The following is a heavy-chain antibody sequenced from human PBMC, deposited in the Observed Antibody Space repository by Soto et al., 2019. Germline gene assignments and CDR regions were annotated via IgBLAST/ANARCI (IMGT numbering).Heavy chain of an antibody. Sequence: SETLSLTCAVYGGSSSGYYWSWIRQPPGKGLEWIGEINHSGSTNYNPSLKSRVTISVDTSKNQFSLKLSSVTAADTAVYYCARDRVLLWFGELFPYYFDYWGQGTLVTVSS. J-gene: IGHJ4*02. CDR2: INHSGST. CDR3: ARDRVLLWFGELFPYYFDY. V-gene: IGHV4-34*01. CDR1: GGSSSGYY. D-gene: IGHD3-10*01.